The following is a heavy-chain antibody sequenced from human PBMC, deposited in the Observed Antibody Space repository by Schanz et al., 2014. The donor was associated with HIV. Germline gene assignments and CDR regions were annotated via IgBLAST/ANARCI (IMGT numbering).Heavy chain of an antibody. Sequence: VQLLESGGGLVRPGGSLRLSCAASGFTFSRDGMNWVRQAPGKGLECVAVISYDGSNEYYADSVKGRFTVSRDNAKNSLSLQMNSLRAEDTAVYYCARSPSYGMDVWGQGTTVTVSS. J-gene: IGHJ6*02. CDR2: ISYDGSNE. CDR3: ARSPSYGMDV. CDR1: GFTFSRDG. V-gene: IGHV3-30*03.